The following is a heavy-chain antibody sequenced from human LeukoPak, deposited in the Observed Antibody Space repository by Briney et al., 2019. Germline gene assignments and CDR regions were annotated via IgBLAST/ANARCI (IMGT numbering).Heavy chain of an antibody. J-gene: IGHJ4*02. CDR3: ATPGLARGY. Sequence: PSETLSLTCTVSGGSISSCRYYWGWIRQPPGKGLEWIGSIYYSGNTYYNASLKSRVTISGDTSKNQFSLILSSVTAADTAVYYCATPGLARGYWGQGTLVTVSS. CDR2: IYYSGNT. V-gene: IGHV4-39*01. CDR1: GGSISSCRYY.